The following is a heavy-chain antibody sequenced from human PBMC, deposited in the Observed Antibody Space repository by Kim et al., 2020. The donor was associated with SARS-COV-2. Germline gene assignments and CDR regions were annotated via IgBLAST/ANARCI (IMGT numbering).Heavy chain of an antibody. CDR2: ITGSADRT. CDR3: AKPSLNYGDYAN. J-gene: IGHJ4*02. D-gene: IGHD4-17*01. V-gene: IGHV3-23*01. CDR1: GFTFSSSI. Sequence: GGSLRLSCAASGFTFSSSIMAWVRQAPGKGLEWVSTITGSADRTYYADSVKGRFTISRDNSKNMVYLQMNSLRAEDTAVYYCAKPSLNYGDYANWGQGTLVSV.